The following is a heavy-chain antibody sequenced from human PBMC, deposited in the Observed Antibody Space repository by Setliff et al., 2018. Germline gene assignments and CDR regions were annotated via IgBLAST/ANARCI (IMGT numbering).Heavy chain of an antibody. V-gene: IGHV1-2*02. J-gene: IGHJ3*01. Sequence: ASVKVSCKASGYTFTGYYMHWVRQAPGQGLEWMGWINPNSGGTHYAQKFQGRVTMTRDTSISTAYMELSRLRSDDTAVYYCAREIGGADGFDFWGQGTMVTVSS. CDR1: GYTFTGYY. CDR3: AREIGGADGFDF. D-gene: IGHD1-26*01. CDR2: INPNSGGT.